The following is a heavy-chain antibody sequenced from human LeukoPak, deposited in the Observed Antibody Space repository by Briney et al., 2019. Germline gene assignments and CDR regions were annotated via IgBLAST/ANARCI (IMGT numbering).Heavy chain of an antibody. CDR1: GGSFSSCG. D-gene: IGHD3-16*02. J-gene: IGHJ6*02. Sequence: GASVKVSCKASGGSFSSCGISWVRQAPGQGLEWMGGIIPMFGSANHAQKFQGRVTITADESTSTVYMELSSLRSEDTAVYYCAREEQVVYGMDVWGQGTTVTVTS. V-gene: IGHV1-69*13. CDR3: AREEQVVYGMDV. CDR2: IIPMFGSA.